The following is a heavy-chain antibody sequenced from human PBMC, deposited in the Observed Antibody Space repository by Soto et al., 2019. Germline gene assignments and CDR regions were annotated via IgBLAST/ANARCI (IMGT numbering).Heavy chain of an antibody. V-gene: IGHV4-30-2*01. CDR2: IYHSGST. CDR3: ARGSIAAADNWFDP. CDR1: GGSISSGGYS. Sequence: SETLSLTCAVSGGSISSGGYSWSWIRQPPGKGLEWIGYIYHSGSTYFNPSLKSRVTISVDRSKNQFSLKLSSVTAADTAVYYCARGSIAAADNWFDPWGQGTLVTVSS. J-gene: IGHJ5*02. D-gene: IGHD6-13*01.